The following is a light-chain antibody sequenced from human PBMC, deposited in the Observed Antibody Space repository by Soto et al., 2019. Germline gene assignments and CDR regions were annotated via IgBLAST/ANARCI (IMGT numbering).Light chain of an antibody. Sequence: SYELTQPPSVSVAPEKTATITGGGNNIGNKRVHWYRQKPGQAPVLLISYDSDRPSGIPERFSGSNSENTATLTISRVEAGDEADYYCQVWAIMTDNYVFGSGTKLTVL. J-gene: IGLJ1*01. CDR2: YDS. V-gene: IGLV3-21*04. CDR1: NIGNKR. CDR3: QVWAIMTDNYV.